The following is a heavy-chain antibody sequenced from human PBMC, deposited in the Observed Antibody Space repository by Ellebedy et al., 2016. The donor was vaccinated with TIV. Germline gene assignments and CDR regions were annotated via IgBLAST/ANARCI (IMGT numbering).Heavy chain of an antibody. J-gene: IGHJ4*02. CDR1: GFTFSDFG. CDR2: IQYDGTNK. Sequence: GESLKISCAASGFTFSDFGMHWVRQAPGKGLEWVTFIQYDGTNKYYTDYVKGRFTISRDNSKNTLYLEMNSLRVEDTAVYYCAKDQVDYWGQGTLVTVSS. CDR3: AKDQVDY. V-gene: IGHV3-30*02.